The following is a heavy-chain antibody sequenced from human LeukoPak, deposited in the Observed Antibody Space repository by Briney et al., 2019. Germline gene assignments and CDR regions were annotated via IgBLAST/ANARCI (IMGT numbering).Heavy chain of an antibody. D-gene: IGHD3-22*01. CDR1: GFTFSSYS. Sequence: PGGSLRLSCAAPGFTFSSYSMNWVRQAPGKGLEWVSFISSSSSYIYYADSVKGRFTISRDNAKNSLNLQMNSLRAEDTAVYYCARVERGDNSGYHTILDYWGQGTLVTVSS. V-gene: IGHV3-21*01. CDR3: ARVERGDNSGYHTILDY. J-gene: IGHJ4*02. CDR2: ISSSSSYI.